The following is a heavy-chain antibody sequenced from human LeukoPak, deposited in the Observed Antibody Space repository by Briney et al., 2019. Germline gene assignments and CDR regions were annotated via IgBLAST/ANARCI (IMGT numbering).Heavy chain of an antibody. CDR3: ARDFTRNSYAVAEFFHP. CDR2: IYANGGT. J-gene: IGHJ1*01. CDR1: GGSISGYY. D-gene: IGHD5-18*01. V-gene: IGHV4-4*07. Sequence: PSETLSLTCTVSGGSISGYYWNWIRQSAGKVLEWIGRIYANGGTNYNPSLRSRVSMSVDTSKNQFSLKLTSVTAADTAIYYCARDFTRNSYAVAEFFHPWGQGTLVSVSS.